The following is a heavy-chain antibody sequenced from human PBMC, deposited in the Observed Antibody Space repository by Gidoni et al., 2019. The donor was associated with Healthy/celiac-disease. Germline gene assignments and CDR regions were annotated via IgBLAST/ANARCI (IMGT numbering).Heavy chain of an antibody. CDR2: IRPIFGTA. J-gene: IGHJ4*02. V-gene: IGHV1-69*01. CDR1: GGTFSSYA. CDR3: ARAREIGTYDSSGYYWGLLDY. D-gene: IGHD3-22*01. Sequence: QVQLVQSGAEVKTPGSSLKVSCTASGGTFSSYALSWVRKAPGQALEWMGGIRPIFGTAKYAKKFKGRVTITADESTSTAYMELSSRRYEDTAVYYCARAREIGTYDSSGYYWGLLDYWGQGNLVTVSS.